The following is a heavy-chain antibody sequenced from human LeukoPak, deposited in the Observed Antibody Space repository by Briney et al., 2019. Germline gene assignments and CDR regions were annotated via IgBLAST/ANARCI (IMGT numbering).Heavy chain of an antibody. CDR2: IKQDGSEK. D-gene: IGHD2-2*01. J-gene: IGHJ5*02. CDR1: GFTFSSYW. Sequence: GGSLRLSCAASGFTFSSYWMSWVRQAPGKGLEWVANIKQDGSEKYYVDSVKGRFTISRDNAKNSLYLQMNSLRAEDTAVYYCARDTDCSSTSCYPFWFDPRGQGTLVTVSS. V-gene: IGHV3-7*01. CDR3: ARDTDCSSTSCYPFWFDP.